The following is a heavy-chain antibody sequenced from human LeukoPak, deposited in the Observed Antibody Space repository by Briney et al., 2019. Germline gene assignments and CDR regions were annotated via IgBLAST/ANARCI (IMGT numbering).Heavy chain of an antibody. Sequence: SETLSLTCAVYGGSFSGYYWSWIRQPPGKGLEWIGEINHSGSTNYNPSLKSRVTISVDTSKNQFSLKLSSVTAADTAVYYCARAEKYYYDSSGYQAFDYWGQGTLVTV. V-gene: IGHV4-34*01. D-gene: IGHD3-22*01. J-gene: IGHJ4*02. CDR2: INHSGST. CDR3: ARAEKYYYDSSGYQAFDY. CDR1: GGSFSGYY.